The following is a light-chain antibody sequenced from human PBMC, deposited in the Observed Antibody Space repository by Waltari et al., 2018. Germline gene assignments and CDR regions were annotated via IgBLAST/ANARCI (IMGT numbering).Light chain of an antibody. Sequence: DIVVTQSPLSLPVTPGEPAAISCRSSQSLLHSNGYNYLDWYLQKPGQCPQRLIYLGSYRASGVPDRFSGTGSGTDFTLKINRVQAEDVGVYYCMQSLQALWTFGQGTKVEIK. CDR3: MQSLQALWT. V-gene: IGKV2-28*01. CDR1: QSLLHSNGYNY. CDR2: LGS. J-gene: IGKJ1*01.